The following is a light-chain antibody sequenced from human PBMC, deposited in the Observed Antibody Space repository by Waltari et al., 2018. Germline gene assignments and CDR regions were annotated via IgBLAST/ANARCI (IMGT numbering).Light chain of an antibody. V-gene: IGKV1-33*01. CDR1: QDIANY. J-gene: IGKJ5*01. Sequence: DIQMTQSPSSLSVSVGDRVTITCQASQDIANYLNWYQQKPGKSPKLLIYDASNLGTGVPSRFSGSGSGTHFTFTISSLQPEDIATYYCQQYDNVAITFGQGTRLEIK. CDR2: DAS. CDR3: QQYDNVAIT.